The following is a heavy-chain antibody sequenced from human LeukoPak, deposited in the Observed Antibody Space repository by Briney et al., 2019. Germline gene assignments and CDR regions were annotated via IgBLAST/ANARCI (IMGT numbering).Heavy chain of an antibody. CDR1: GYSISSGYY. CDR3: ARHIVPGVFDY. J-gene: IGHJ4*02. V-gene: IGHV4-38-2*01. D-gene: IGHD2-21*01. Sequence: PSETLSLTCAVSGYSISSGYYWGWIRQPPGKGLERIGSIYHSGSTYYNPSLKSRVTISVDTSKNQFSLKLSSVTAADTAVYYCARHIVPGVFDYWGQGTLVTVSS. CDR2: IYHSGST.